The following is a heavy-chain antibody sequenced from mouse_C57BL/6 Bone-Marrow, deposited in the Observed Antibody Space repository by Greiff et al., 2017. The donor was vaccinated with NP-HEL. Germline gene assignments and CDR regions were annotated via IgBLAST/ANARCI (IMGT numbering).Heavy chain of an antibody. Sequence: VKLQQPGAELVRPGSSVKLSCKASGYTFTSYWMHWVKQRPIQGLEWIGNIYPSDSETHYNQKFTDKATLTVDKSSSTAYMQLSSLTSEDSAVDYCARVYGSRGFDVWGTGTTVTVSS. V-gene: IGHV1-52*01. CDR3: ARVYGSRGFDV. D-gene: IGHD1-1*01. CDR1: GYTFTSYW. J-gene: IGHJ1*03. CDR2: IYPSDSET.